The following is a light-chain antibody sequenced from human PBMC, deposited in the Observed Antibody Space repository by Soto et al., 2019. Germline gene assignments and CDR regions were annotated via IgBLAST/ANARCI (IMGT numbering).Light chain of an antibody. V-gene: IGKV1-12*01. CDR1: QRINDW. J-gene: IGKJ4*01. Sequence: DIQMTQSPSSVSASVGDRVTITCRASQRINDWLAWYQRKPGEAHKLLIYSASNLHSAVPSRFRGSGSGTDFTLTIGSLQPEDFATYYCQQANSFPLTFGGGTKVEIK. CDR3: QQANSFPLT. CDR2: SAS.